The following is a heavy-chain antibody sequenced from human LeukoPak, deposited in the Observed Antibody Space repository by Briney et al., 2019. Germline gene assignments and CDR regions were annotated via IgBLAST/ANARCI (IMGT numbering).Heavy chain of an antibody. CDR3: ARPVVGGSYLGGDFDY. CDR1: GFTFDDYA. Sequence: PGGSLRLSCAASGFTFDDYAMHWVRQAPGKGLGWVSGISWNSGSIGYADSVKGRFTISRDNSKNTLYLQMNSLRAEDTAVYYCARPVVGGSYLGGDFDYWGQGTLVTVSS. V-gene: IGHV3-9*01. CDR2: ISWNSGSI. J-gene: IGHJ4*02. D-gene: IGHD1-26*01.